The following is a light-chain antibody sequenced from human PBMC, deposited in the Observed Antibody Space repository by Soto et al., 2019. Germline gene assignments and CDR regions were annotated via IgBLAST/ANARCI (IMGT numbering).Light chain of an antibody. V-gene: IGKV3-20*01. Sequence: FGLTQSPATLSVSPGERATLSCRASQSVSSSHLAWYQQKPGQAPRLLIYGASSRATGIPDRFSGSGSGTDFTLTISRLEPEDFAVYYCQQYGSSPPITFGQGTRLEIK. CDR3: QQYGSSPPIT. J-gene: IGKJ5*01. CDR2: GAS. CDR1: QSVSSSH.